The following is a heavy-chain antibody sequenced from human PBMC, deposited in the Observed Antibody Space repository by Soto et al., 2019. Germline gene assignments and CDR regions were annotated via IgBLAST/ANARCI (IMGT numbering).Heavy chain of an antibody. J-gene: IGHJ5*02. D-gene: IGHD1-1*01. CDR3: ARGRSTENWFDP. Sequence: QVQLVQSGAEVKKPGSSVKVSCKASGGTFSSYNISWVRQAPGQGLEWMGRIIPILGIANYAQKFQGRVTITADKSTSTAYMELSSLRAEDTAVYYCARGRSTENWFDPWGKGTLVTVSS. CDR1: GGTFSSYN. V-gene: IGHV1-69*02. CDR2: IIPILGIA.